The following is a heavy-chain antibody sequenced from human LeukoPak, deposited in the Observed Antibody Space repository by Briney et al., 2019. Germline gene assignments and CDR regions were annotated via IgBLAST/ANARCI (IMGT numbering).Heavy chain of an antibody. CDR2: ISYDGSNK. CDR1: GFTFSSYG. Sequence: PGGSLRLSCAASGFTFSSYGMHWVRQAPGKGLEWVAVISYDGSNKYYADSVKGRFTISRDNSKNTLYLQMNSLRAEDTAVYYCARGFPDIVVVVAAHEPYYFDYWGQGTLVTVSS. D-gene: IGHD2-15*01. CDR3: ARGFPDIVVVVAAHEPYYFDY. V-gene: IGHV3-30*03. J-gene: IGHJ4*02.